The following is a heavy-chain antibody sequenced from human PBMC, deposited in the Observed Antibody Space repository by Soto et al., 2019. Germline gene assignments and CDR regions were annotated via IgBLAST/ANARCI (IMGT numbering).Heavy chain of an antibody. CDR3: ATGVIWIGYFTVDS. CDR1: GGSFGNSA. CDR2: FIPVYRTL. J-gene: IGHJ4*02. D-gene: IGHD3-3*01. Sequence: QVLLVQSGAEVKKPGSSVKISCKASGGSFGNSAINWVRQTPGHGLEWLGGFIPVYRTLNYAQKFQGRVTITADESTGTAYMTLYSLASNDTAVYYCATGVIWIGYFTVDSWGQGTRVTVSS. V-gene: IGHV1-69*01.